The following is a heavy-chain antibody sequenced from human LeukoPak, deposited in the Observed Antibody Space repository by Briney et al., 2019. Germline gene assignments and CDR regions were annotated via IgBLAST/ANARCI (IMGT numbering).Heavy chain of an antibody. CDR3: AKAALSGYYYSYFDY. V-gene: IGHV3-43*02. J-gene: IGHJ4*02. CDR1: GFTFDDYA. D-gene: IGHD3-22*01. Sequence: PGGSLRLSCAASGFTFDDYAMHWVRQAPGKGLERVSLISGDGGSTYYADSVKGRFTISRDNSKNSLYLQMNSLRTEDTALYYCAKAALSGYYYSYFDYWGQGTLVTVSS. CDR2: ISGDGGST.